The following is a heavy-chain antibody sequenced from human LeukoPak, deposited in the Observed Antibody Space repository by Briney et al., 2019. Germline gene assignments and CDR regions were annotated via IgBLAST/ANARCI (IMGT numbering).Heavy chain of an antibody. D-gene: IGHD1-26*01. V-gene: IGHV3-49*03. CDR2: IRSKAFGGTA. Sequence: GRSLRLSCTASGFTFGDYAMSWFRQAPGKGLEWVGFIRSKAFGGTADHAASVQGRLSISRDDSKRIAYLQMNILKTEDTAVYYCITEGVGAEVGYYFDYWGQGTLVTVSS. CDR1: GFTFGDYA. J-gene: IGHJ4*02. CDR3: ITEGVGAEVGYYFDY.